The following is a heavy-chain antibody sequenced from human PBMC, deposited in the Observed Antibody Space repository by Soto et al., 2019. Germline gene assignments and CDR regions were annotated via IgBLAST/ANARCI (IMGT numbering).Heavy chain of an antibody. Sequence: LSLTCAVSGDSISRGYYWAWIRQPPGKGLEWIGEINHSGSTNYNPSLKSRVTISVDTSKNQFSLKLSSVTAADTAVYYCARATSITMIVVVTGPNYGMDVWGQGTTVTVSS. V-gene: IGHV4-38-2*01. CDR3: ARATSITMIVVVTGPNYGMDV. J-gene: IGHJ6*02. D-gene: IGHD3-22*01. CDR1: GDSISRGYY. CDR2: INHSGST.